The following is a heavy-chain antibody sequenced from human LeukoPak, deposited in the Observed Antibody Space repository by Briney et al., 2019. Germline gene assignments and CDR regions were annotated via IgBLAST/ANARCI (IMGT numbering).Heavy chain of an antibody. CDR2: VKQGGGA. Sequence: KSSETLSLTCAVYAGSFNGYHCSCIRQPQGKGLEGIGDVKQGGGASYKPFLKSRATISVQTSKNHFSLKVSCVTAADTGMYFCAGSYGGNAVGPFDIWGQG. CDR1: AGSFNGYH. J-gene: IGHJ6*01. D-gene: IGHD4-23*01. CDR3: AGSYGGNAVGPFDI. V-gene: IGHV4-34*01.